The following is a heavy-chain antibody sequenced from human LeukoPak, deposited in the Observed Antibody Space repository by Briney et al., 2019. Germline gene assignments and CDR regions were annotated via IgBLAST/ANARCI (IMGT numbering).Heavy chain of an antibody. CDR3: ARAPGAVAGTHYFDY. J-gene: IGHJ4*02. V-gene: IGHV3-30*04. Sequence: GRPLRLSCAASGFTFSSYAMHWVRQAPGKGLEWVAVISYDGSNKYYADSVKGRFTISRDNSKNTLYLQMNSLRAEDTAVYYCARAPGAVAGTHYFDYWGQGTLVTVSS. CDR1: GFTFSSYA. D-gene: IGHD6-19*01. CDR2: ISYDGSNK.